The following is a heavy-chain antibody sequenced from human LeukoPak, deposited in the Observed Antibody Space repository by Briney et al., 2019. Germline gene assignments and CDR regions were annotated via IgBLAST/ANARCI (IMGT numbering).Heavy chain of an antibody. CDR3: ARVLQQWLVLKVLDAFDI. CDR2: FYYSGST. J-gene: IGHJ3*02. CDR1: GGSFSGYY. Sequence: SETLSLTCAVYGGSFSGYYWGWIRQPPGKGLEWIGSFYYSGSTYYNPSLKSRVTISVDTSKNQFSLKLSSVTAADTAVYSCARVLQQWLVLKVLDAFDIWGQGTMVTVSS. V-gene: IGHV4-34*01. D-gene: IGHD6-19*01.